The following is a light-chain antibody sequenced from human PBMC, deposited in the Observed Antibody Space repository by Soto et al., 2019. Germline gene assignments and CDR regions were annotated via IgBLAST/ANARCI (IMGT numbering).Light chain of an antibody. J-gene: IGKJ5*01. CDR2: AAS. CDR1: QSISSY. CDR3: QQSYSIFMYT. V-gene: IGKV1-39*01. Sequence: DIQMTQSPSSVSASVGDIVTITCLASQSISSYLNWYQQKPGKAPKLLIYAASSLQSGVPSRFSGSGSGTDFTLTISSLQPEDFATYYCQQSYSIFMYTFGQGTRLETK.